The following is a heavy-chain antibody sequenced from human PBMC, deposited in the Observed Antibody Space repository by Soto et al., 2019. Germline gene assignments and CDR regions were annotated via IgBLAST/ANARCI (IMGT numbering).Heavy chain of an antibody. CDR2: IYYSGST. Sequence: QLQLQESGPGLVKPSETLSLTCTVSGGSISSSSYYWGWIRQPPGKGLEWIGSIYYSGSTYYNPSLKSQVTRSVDTAKNQFSLKLSAVTAADTAVYYCARQSMAGTILVVDYFDYWGQGTLVTVSS. D-gene: IGHD6-19*01. V-gene: IGHV4-39*01. CDR3: ARQSMAGTILVVDYFDY. CDR1: GGSISSSSYY. J-gene: IGHJ4*02.